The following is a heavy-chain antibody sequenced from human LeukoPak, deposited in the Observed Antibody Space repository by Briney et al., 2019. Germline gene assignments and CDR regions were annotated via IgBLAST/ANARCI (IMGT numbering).Heavy chain of an antibody. CDR2: ISGSGGST. V-gene: IGHV3-23*01. J-gene: IGHJ6*02. D-gene: IGHD6-6*01. CDR3: AKAEGRSSSYGMDV. CDR1: GFTFSSYA. Sequence: PGGSLRLSCAASGFTFSSYAMSWVRQAPGKGLEWVSAISGSGGSTYYADSVKGRFTISRDNSKNTLYLQMNSLRAEDTAVYYCAKAEGRSSSYGMDVWGQGTTVTVSS.